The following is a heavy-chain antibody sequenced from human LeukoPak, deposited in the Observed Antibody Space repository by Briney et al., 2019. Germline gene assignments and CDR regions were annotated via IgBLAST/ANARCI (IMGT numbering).Heavy chain of an antibody. CDR1: VYTFTGYY. CDR2: INPNSGGT. CDR3: ARVPAITAQWAFDI. V-gene: IGHV1-2*02. J-gene: IGHJ3*02. D-gene: IGHD5-12*01. Sequence: GASVKVSCKASVYTFTGYYMHWVRQAPGQGLEWMGWINPNSGGTNYAQKFQGRVTMTRDTSISTAYMELSRLRSDDTAVYYCARVPAITAQWAFDIWGQGTMVTVSS.